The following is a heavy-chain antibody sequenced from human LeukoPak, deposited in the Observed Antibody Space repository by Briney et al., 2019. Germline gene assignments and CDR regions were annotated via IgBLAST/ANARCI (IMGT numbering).Heavy chain of an antibody. CDR3: AKVLGYSYGSPIDY. J-gene: IGHJ4*02. CDR2: IYSDNT. CDR1: GFTVSSNS. V-gene: IGHV3-53*01. D-gene: IGHD5-18*01. Sequence: GGSLRLSCTVSGFTVSSNSMSWVRQAPGKGLEWVSFIYSDNTHYSDSVKGRFTISRDNSKNTLYLQMNSLRAEDTAVYYCAKVLGYSYGSPIDYWGQGTLVTVSS.